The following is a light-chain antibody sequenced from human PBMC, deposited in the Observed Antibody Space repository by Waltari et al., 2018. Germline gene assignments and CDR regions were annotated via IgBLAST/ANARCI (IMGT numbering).Light chain of an antibody. CDR1: GSNLGAGYD. V-gene: IGLV1-40*01. CDR3: QSYDTSLSVV. Sequence: QSVLTPPPSVSGAPGQRVSISCTGSGSNLGAGYDVHWYQQQPGKAPKLLIYGTSTRPPGVPDRFFGSQSGTSASLAITALQAEDEAEYYCQSYDTSLSVVFGGGTKLTVL. CDR2: GTS. J-gene: IGLJ2*01.